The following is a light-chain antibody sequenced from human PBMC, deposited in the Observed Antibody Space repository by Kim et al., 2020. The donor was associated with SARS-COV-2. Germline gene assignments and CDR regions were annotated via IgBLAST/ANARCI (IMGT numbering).Light chain of an antibody. Sequence: DIVMTQTPLSSPVTLGQPASISCRSSQSLRYSDGNTYLNWLHQRPGQPPRLLIYKVSKRFSGVPDRFSGSGAETDFTLKISRVDTEDVGVYYCMLSTQSPHTFGQGTKLEL. V-gene: IGKV2-24*01. J-gene: IGKJ2*01. CDR2: KVS. CDR3: MLSTQSPHT. CDR1: QSLRYSDGNTY.